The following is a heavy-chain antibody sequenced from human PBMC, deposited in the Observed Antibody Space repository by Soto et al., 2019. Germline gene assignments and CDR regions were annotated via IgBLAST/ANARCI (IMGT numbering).Heavy chain of an antibody. V-gene: IGHV4-31*03. CDR2: IYYSGST. J-gene: IGHJ4*02. CDR1: GGSISSGGYY. D-gene: IGHD6-13*01. Sequence: QVQLQESGPGLVKPSQTLSRTCTVSGGSISSGGYYWSWIRQHPGKGLEWIGYIYYSGSTYYNPSLKSRVTISVDTSKNQFSLKLSSVTAADTAVYYCARVHFPYSSSWYYFDYWGQGTLVTVSS. CDR3: ARVHFPYSSSWYYFDY.